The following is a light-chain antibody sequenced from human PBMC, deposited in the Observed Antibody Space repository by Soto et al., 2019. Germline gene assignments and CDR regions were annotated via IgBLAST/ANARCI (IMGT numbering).Light chain of an antibody. CDR1: SSDVGGYNY. CDR3: TSYTTTSTLGV. J-gene: IGLJ3*02. V-gene: IGLV2-14*01. Sequence: QSVLTQPASVSGSPGQSITLSCSGSSSDVGGYNYVSWYQQHPGKAPKLMIYEVSNRPSGVSNRFSGSKSGNTASLTISGLQADDEADYYCTSYTTTSTLGVFGGGTKL. CDR2: EVS.